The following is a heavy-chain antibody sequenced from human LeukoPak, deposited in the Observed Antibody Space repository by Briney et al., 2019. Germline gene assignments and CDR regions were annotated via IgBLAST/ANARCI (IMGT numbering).Heavy chain of an antibody. CDR3: ARVGGAYNYGYFDS. V-gene: IGHV4-4*07. J-gene: IGHJ4*02. CDR1: GGSISSYY. Sequence: TSSETLSLTCTVSGGSISSYYWSWIRQPAGKGLQWIGRIYTSGSTNYNPSLKSRVTMSVDTSKNQFSLKLSSVTAADTAVYYCARVGGAYNYGYFDSWGQGTLVTVSS. CDR2: IYTSGST. D-gene: IGHD5-18*01.